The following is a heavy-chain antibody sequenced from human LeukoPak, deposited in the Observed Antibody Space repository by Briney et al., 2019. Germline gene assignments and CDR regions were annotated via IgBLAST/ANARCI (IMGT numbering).Heavy chain of an antibody. CDR1: GFTFSTYG. Sequence: GGSLRLSCTASGFTFSTYGMHWVRQAPGKGLEWVTVISYDGSNKYYADSVKDRFTISRDNSKNTLYLQMNSLRAEDTALYYCAKNGYYGSGTYAYYFDHWGQGTPVTVSS. CDR3: AKNGYYGSGTYAYYFDH. D-gene: IGHD3-10*01. J-gene: IGHJ4*02. CDR2: ISYDGSNK. V-gene: IGHV3-30*18.